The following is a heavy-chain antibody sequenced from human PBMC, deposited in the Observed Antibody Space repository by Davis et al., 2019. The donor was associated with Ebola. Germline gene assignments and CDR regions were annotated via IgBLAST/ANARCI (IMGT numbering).Heavy chain of an antibody. D-gene: IGHD3-10*01. Sequence: GESLKISCAASGYTFTSYAMHWVRQAPGQRLEWMGWINAGNGNTKYSQKFQGRVTITRDTSASTAYMELSSLRSEDTAVYYCARAGAAPRDYWGQGTLVTVSS. CDR3: ARAGAAPRDY. CDR1: GYTFTSYA. J-gene: IGHJ4*02. CDR2: INAGNGNT. V-gene: IGHV1-3*01.